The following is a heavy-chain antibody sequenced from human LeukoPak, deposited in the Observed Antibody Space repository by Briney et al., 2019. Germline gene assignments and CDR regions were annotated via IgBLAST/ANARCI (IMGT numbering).Heavy chain of an antibody. CDR3: ARLGPLVAPSGTLWYFDF. CDR2: IYNSGVT. V-gene: IGHV4-4*09. Sequence: LETLSLTCTVTGGSIGHYYWTWLRQTPGDGLEWIGYIYNSGVTTYNPSLESRVTISVDTSKNQFSLKLTSVTAADTAFYYCARLGPLVAPSGTLWYFDFWGRGTLVTVSS. CDR1: GGSIGHYY. D-gene: IGHD1-1*01. J-gene: IGHJ2*01.